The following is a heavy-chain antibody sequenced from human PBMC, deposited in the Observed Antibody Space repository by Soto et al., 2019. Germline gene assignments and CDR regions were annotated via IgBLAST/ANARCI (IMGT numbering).Heavy chain of an antibody. CDR3: VRSFLGRGEVDWPDP. V-gene: IGHV3-7*03. J-gene: IGHJ5*02. CDR1: EVTFSSSW. CDR2: INQDGSEK. D-gene: IGHD3-10*01. Sequence: EVQLVESGGDLVQPGGSLRLSCTVSEVTFSSSWMSWVRQTPGKGLEWVANINQDGSEKYYVGSVRGRFTISRDNAKNSLYLQMNSLRVEDTALYYCVRSFLGRGEVDWPDPWGQGTLVTVSS.